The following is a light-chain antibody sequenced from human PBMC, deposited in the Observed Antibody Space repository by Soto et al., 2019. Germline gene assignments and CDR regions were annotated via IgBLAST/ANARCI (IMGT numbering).Light chain of an antibody. CDR2: ENN. J-gene: IGLJ7*01. Sequence: QSVLTQPPSVSAAPGQKVTISCSGSSSNIGNNYVSWYQQLSGTAPKLLIYENNKRPSGIPDRFSGSKSGTSATLGITGLQTGDEADYYCGTWDSSLSAGVFGGGTQLTGL. CDR3: GTWDSSLSAGV. V-gene: IGLV1-51*02. CDR1: SSNIGNNY.